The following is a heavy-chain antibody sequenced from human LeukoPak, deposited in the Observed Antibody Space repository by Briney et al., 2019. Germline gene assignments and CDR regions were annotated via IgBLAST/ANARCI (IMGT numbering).Heavy chain of an antibody. V-gene: IGHV3-15*01. D-gene: IGHD2-2*02. CDR3: TTGLCSSTSCYRRYYYYMDV. CDR2: IKSKTDGGTT. CDR1: GFTFSNAW. Sequence: GGSLRLSCAASGFTFSNAWMSWVRPAPGKGLEWVGRIKSKTDGGTTDYAAPVKGRFTISRDASKNTLYLQMNSLKTEDTAVYYCTTGLCSSTSCYRRYYYYMDVWGKGTTVTVSS. J-gene: IGHJ6*03.